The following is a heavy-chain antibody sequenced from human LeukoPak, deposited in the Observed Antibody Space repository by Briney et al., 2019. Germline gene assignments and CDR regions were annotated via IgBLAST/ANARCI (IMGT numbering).Heavy chain of an antibody. D-gene: IGHD6-19*01. CDR3: ARAMEPIAVAGTGVDY. CDR1: GYTFTGYY. J-gene: IGHJ4*02. Sequence: GASVKVSCKASGYTFTGYYMHWERQAPGQGLEWMGRINPNSGGTNYAQKFQGRVTMTRDTSISTAYMELSRLRSDDTAVYYCARAMEPIAVAGTGVDYWGQGTLATVSS. CDR2: INPNSGGT. V-gene: IGHV1-2*06.